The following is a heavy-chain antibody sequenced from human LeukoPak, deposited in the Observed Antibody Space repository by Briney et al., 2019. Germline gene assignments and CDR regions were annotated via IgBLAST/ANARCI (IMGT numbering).Heavy chain of an antibody. J-gene: IGHJ4*02. Sequence: GGSLRLSCAASGFPFSSHGMSWVRQAPGKGLEWVSGIIGGGGSTYYADSVKGRFTISGDNSRNTLFLQMNSLRAEDTAVYYCARGGGWSFDYWGQGTLVTVSS. CDR3: ARGGGWSFDY. CDR1: GFPFSSHG. D-gene: IGHD2-15*01. V-gene: IGHV3-23*01. CDR2: IIGGGGST.